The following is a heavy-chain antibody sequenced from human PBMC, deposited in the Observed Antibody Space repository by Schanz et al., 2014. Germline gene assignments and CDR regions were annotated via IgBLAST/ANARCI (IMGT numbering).Heavy chain of an antibody. CDR1: GGSISSYY. J-gene: IGHJ5*02. CDR2: INHSGST. D-gene: IGHD2-21*01. Sequence: QVQLQESGPGLVKPSGTLSLTCTVSGGSISSYYWSWIRQPPGKGLEWIGEINHSGSTNYNPSLKGRVTISVDPSKTPFPLKVRSVPAADTAVYYCARAVGGNSALEWFDPWGQGTLVTVSS. V-gene: IGHV4-59*12. CDR3: ARAVGGNSALEWFDP.